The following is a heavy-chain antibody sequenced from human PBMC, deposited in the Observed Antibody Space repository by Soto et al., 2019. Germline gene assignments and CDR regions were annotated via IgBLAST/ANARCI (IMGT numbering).Heavy chain of an antibody. D-gene: IGHD3-22*01. CDR2: IIPIFGTA. V-gene: IGHV1-69*13. CDR3: ARVPKEYYYDSTGYWSQH. CDR1: GGTFSSYA. J-gene: IGHJ1*01. Sequence: SVKVSCKASGGTFSSYAISWVRQAPGQGLEWMGGIIPIFGTANYAQKFQGRVTITADESTSTAYMELSSLRSEDTAVYYCARVPKEYYYDSTGYWSQHWGQGTLVTVSS.